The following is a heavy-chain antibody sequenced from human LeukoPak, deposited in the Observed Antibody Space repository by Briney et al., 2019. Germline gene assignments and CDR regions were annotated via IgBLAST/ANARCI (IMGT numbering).Heavy chain of an antibody. Sequence: GESLKISCKGSGYNVATNWIGWVRQMPGKGLEWMGIIYPGDSDTRYSPSVQGQVTISADKSISAAYLQWSSLKASDTAMYYCARPQAVVVTTVAFDIWGQGTMVTVSS. V-gene: IGHV5-51*01. J-gene: IGHJ3*02. CDR1: GYNVATNW. CDR2: IYPGDSDT. D-gene: IGHD2-21*02. CDR3: ARPQAVVVTTVAFDI.